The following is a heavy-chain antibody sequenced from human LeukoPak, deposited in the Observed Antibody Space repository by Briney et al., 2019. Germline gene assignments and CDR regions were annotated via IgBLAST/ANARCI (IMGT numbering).Heavy chain of an antibody. CDR3: ARGEHYYGSGTNFDY. CDR2: IYPGGTT. J-gene: IGHJ4*02. V-gene: IGHV3-66*02. Sequence: GGSLRLSCAASGFTVSSNFMTWVRQASGKGLEWVSIIYPGGTTYSADSVKGRFTISRDDSKNTLYPQMNSLRPDDTAVYYCARGEHYYGSGTNFDYWGQGTLVTVSS. CDR1: GFTVSSNF. D-gene: IGHD3-10*01.